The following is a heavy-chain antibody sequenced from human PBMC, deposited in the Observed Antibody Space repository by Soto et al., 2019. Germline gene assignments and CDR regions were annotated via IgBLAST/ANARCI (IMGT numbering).Heavy chain of an antibody. J-gene: IGHJ4*02. V-gene: IGHV1-24*01. CDR1: GYPLTELS. CDR2: FDPEDGET. CDR3: ATDFNDFWSGPKGY. D-gene: IGHD3-3*01. Sequence: ASGKVACKVSGYPLTELSMHWARQAPGKGLEWMGGFDPEDGETIYAQKFQGRVTMTEDTSTDTAYMELSSLRSEDTAVYYCATDFNDFWSGPKGYWGQGTLVTVSS.